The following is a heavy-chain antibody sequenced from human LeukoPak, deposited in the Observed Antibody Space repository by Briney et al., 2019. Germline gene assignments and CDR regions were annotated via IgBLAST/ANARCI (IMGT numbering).Heavy chain of an antibody. CDR1: GGSFSGYY. CDR3: ARGVPAAHLDY. J-gene: IGHJ4*02. D-gene: IGHD2-2*01. V-gene: IGHV4-34*01. Sequence: SETMSLTCAVYGGSFSGYYWSWIRQPPGKGLEWIGEINHSGSTNYNPSLKSRVTISVDTSKNQFSLKLSSVTAADTAVYYCARGVPAAHLDYWGQGTLVTVSS. CDR2: INHSGST.